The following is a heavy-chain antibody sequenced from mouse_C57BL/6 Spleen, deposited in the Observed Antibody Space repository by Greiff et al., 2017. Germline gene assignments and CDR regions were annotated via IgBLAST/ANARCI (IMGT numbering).Heavy chain of an antibody. CDR2: ISSGGSYT. CDR3: ARQALRCDY. V-gene: IGHV5-6*01. J-gene: IGHJ2*01. CDR1: GFTFSSYG. Sequence: EVNVVESGGDLVKPGGSLKLSCAASGFTFSSYGMSWVRQTPDQRLEWVATISSGGSYTYYPDSVKGRFTISRDSANNTLYLQMSSLQSEDTAMYYCARQALRCDYWGQGTTLTVSS. D-gene: IGHD1-1*01.